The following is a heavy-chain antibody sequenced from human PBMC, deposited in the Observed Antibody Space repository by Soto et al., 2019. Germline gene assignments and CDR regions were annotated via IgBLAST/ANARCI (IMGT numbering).Heavy chain of an antibody. CDR1: GVSLRNSSYY. Sequence: SETLSLTCTVSGVSLRNSSYYWGWIRQPPGKGLEWIWTVYYSGKTYYHPSLKSRVTISIDTSKNQFSLKLSSVTAADTAVYYGARHGSYWGQGTLVTVS. V-gene: IGHV4-39*01. J-gene: IGHJ4*02. CDR3: ARHGSY. CDR2: VYYSGKT.